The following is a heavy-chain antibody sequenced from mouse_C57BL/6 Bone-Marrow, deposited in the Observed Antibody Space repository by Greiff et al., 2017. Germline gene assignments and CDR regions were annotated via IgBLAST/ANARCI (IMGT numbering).Heavy chain of an antibody. CDR2: IYPGGGYT. CDR3: ARWGITGYFDV. D-gene: IGHD2-4*01. V-gene: IGHV1-63*01. Sequence: VQLQESGAELVRPGTSVKMSCKASGYTFTNYWIGWAKQRPGHGLEWIGDIYPGGGYTNYNEKFKGKATLTADKSSSTAYMQFSSLTSEDSAIYYCARWGITGYFDVWGTGTTVTVSS. CDR1: GYTFTNYW. J-gene: IGHJ1*03.